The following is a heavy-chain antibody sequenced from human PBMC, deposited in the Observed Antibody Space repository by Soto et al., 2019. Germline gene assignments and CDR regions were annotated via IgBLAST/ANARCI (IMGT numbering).Heavy chain of an antibody. V-gene: IGHV1-46*01. CDR1: GYNFTIYY. D-gene: IGHD1-26*01. CDR2: INPSGGST. Sequence: QVQLVQSGAEVKKPGASVKVSCKASGYNFTIYYMHCVRQAPGQGLEWMGIINPSGGSTSYAQKFQGKVTMTRDTSTSTVNMELSSLRSEDTAVYYCARESISGWELPYFDYWGQGTLVTVSS. CDR3: ARESISGWELPYFDY. J-gene: IGHJ4*02.